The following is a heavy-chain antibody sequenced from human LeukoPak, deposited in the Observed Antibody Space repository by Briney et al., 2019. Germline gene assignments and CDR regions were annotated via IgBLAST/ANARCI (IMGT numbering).Heavy chain of an antibody. D-gene: IGHD4-17*01. CDR3: ARDWHNTVFFDY. J-gene: IGHJ4*02. CDR1: GFTFSDYY. CDR2: ISSSGSTI. Sequence: GGSLRLSCAASGFTFSDYYMSWIRQAPGKGLEWVSYISSSGSTIYYADSVKGRFTISRDNAKNSLYLQTNSLRAEDTAVYYCARDWHNTVFFDYWGQGTLVTVSS. V-gene: IGHV3-11*04.